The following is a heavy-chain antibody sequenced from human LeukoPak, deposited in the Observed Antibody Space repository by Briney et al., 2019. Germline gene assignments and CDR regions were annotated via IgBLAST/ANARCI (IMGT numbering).Heavy chain of an antibody. CDR1: GWSFNDYY. Sequence: SETLSLTCAVYGWSFNDYYWNWIRQPPGKGLEWIGEINARGDTNYNPSLKSRVTISVDTSKKQFSLGLTSMIAADTALYYCARGQVPAARGYNWFDPWGQGTLATVSS. CDR3: ARGQVPAARGYNWFDP. J-gene: IGHJ5*02. CDR2: INARGDT. V-gene: IGHV4-34*01. D-gene: IGHD2-2*01.